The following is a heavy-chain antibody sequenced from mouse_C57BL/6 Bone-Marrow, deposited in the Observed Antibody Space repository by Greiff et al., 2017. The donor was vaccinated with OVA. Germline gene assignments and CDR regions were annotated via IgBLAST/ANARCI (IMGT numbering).Heavy chain of an antibody. V-gene: IGHV1-66*01. CDR2: IYPGSGNT. CDR1: GYSFTSYY. J-gene: IGHJ3*01. CDR3: ASSYDGYWAFAY. D-gene: IGHD2-3*01. Sequence: QVQLQQSGPELVKPGASVKISCKASGYSFTSYYIHWVKQRPGQGLEWIGWIYPGSGNTKYNEKFKGKATLTADTSSSTAYMQLSSLTSEDSAVYYCASSYDGYWAFAYWGQGTLVTVSA.